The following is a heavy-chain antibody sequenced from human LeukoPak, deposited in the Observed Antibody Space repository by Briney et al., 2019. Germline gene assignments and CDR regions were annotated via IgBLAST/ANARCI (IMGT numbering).Heavy chain of an antibody. V-gene: IGHV1-8*01. CDR1: GYTFTSYD. Sequence: ASVTVSCKASGYTFTSYDINWVRQAPGQGLEWMGWMNPNSGNTGYAQKFQGRVTMTRNTSISTAYMELSSLRSEDTAVYYCARGVDGYDSSTAFDIWGQGTMVTVSS. CDR2: MNPNSGNT. CDR3: ARGVDGYDSSTAFDI. J-gene: IGHJ3*02. D-gene: IGHD3-22*01.